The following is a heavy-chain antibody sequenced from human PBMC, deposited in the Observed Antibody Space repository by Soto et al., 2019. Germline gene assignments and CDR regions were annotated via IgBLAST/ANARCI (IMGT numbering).Heavy chain of an antibody. CDR2: ISYDGSNK. CDR3: VTLGGDTDY. D-gene: IGHD2-21*01. V-gene: IGHV3-30*03. CDR1: GFTFSIYG. J-gene: IGHJ4*02. Sequence: PGGSLRLSCAASGFTFSIYGMHWVRQAPGKGLEWVAVISYDGSNKYYADSVKGRFTISRDNSKNTLYLQMNSLRAEDTAVYYCVTLGGDTDYWRQGTLVTVSS.